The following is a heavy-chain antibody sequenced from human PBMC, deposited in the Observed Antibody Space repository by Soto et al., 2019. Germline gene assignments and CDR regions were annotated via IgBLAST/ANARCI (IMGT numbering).Heavy chain of an antibody. CDR2: INPTSST. D-gene: IGHD2-15*01. J-gene: IGHJ4*02. Sequence: QVQLVQSGAEVKKPGASVKVSCKASGYTFTSYYMHWVRQAPGQGLEWMGIINPTSSTSYAQKFQGRVTMTSDTSTSTVYMELSSLRSEDTAVYYCARVYCSGGSCYGIDYWGQGTLVTVSS. CDR1: GYTFTSYY. V-gene: IGHV1-46*01. CDR3: ARVYCSGGSCYGIDY.